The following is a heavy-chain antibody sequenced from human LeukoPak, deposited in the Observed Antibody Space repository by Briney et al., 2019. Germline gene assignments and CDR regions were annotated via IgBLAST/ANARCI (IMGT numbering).Heavy chain of an antibody. V-gene: IGHV3-33*01. CDR2: IWYGGSNK. CDR3: ARLIELNGSFDY. D-gene: IGHD3-10*01. Sequence: GGSLRLSCAASGFTFSTSGMHWVRQAPGKGLEWVAVIWYGGSNKHYAESVKGRFSISRDNSKSTLYLQMNSLRAEDTAVYYCARLIELNGSFDYWGQGTLVTVSS. CDR1: GFTFSTSG. J-gene: IGHJ4*02.